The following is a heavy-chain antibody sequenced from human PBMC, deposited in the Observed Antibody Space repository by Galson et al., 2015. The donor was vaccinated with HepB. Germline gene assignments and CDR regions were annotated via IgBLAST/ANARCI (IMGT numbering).Heavy chain of an antibody. CDR2: IGGRSGTT. D-gene: IGHD5-18*01. CDR3: ARNSGNNYRYYFER. V-gene: IGHV3-23*01. CDR1: GFTFNTFA. J-gene: IGHJ4*02. Sequence: SLRLSCAASGFTFNTFAMSWVRQAPGKGLEWVSVIGGRSGTTHYADSVKGRFTISRDNSKNMVFLQLDGLRVEDTAVYYCARNSGNNYRYYFERWGQGTLVTVSS.